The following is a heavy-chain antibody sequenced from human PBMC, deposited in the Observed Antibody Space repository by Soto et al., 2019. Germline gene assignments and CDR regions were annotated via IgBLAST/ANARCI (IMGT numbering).Heavy chain of an antibody. D-gene: IGHD6-13*01. CDR3: ARDRAYSSSWYGGLGWFDP. Sequence: QVQLQESGPGLVKPSETLSLTCTVSGGPISSYYWSWIRQPPGKGLEWIGYIYYSGSTNYNPSLKSRVTISVDTSKNQFSLKLSSVTAADTAVYYCARDRAYSSSWYGGLGWFDPWGQGTLVTVSS. V-gene: IGHV4-59*01. J-gene: IGHJ5*02. CDR1: GGPISSYY. CDR2: IYYSGST.